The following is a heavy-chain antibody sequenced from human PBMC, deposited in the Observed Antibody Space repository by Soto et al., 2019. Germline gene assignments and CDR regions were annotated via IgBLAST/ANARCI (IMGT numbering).Heavy chain of an antibody. D-gene: IGHD3-3*01. CDR3: TRGSFLEWSYMDV. Sequence: ASVKVSCKASGYTFDRYYMHWVRQAPGQGLEWMGMINPSGAITSYAQKFQGRVTMTRDTSTSTLYMELSSLRSDDTAMYYCTRGSFLEWSYMDVWGQGTKVSVS. V-gene: IGHV1-46*02. CDR1: GYTFDRYY. J-gene: IGHJ6*02. CDR2: INPSGAIT.